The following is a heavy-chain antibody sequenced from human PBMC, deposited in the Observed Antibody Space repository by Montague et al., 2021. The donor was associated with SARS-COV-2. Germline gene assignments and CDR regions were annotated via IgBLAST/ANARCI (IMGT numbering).Heavy chain of an antibody. D-gene: IGHD3-9*01. CDR1: GFTFTSYA. CDR3: ARYRTDWFQLDF. Sequence: SLRPSCAASGFTFTSYAMGWVRQAPGKGLEWVLGIDNSGGRTYYADSVKGRFTISRDNSKNTLCLQMNSLRAEDTAIYYCARYRTDWFQLDFWGQGTLVTVSS. V-gene: IGHV3-23*01. J-gene: IGHJ4*02. CDR2: IDNSGGRT.